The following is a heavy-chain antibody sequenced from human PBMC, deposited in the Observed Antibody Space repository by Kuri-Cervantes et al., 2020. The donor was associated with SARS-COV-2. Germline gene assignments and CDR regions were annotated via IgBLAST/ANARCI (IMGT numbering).Heavy chain of an antibody. CDR1: GFIFSDNY. CDR3: ARDRANGYNNDY. Sequence: LSLTCAASGFIFSDNYMNWVRQAPGKGLEWVSSISSSSSYIYYADSVKGRFTISRDNAKNSLYLQMNSLRAEDTAVYYCARDRANGYNNDYWGQGTLVTVSS. D-gene: IGHD5-24*01. V-gene: IGHV3-21*01. CDR2: ISSSSSYI. J-gene: IGHJ4*02.